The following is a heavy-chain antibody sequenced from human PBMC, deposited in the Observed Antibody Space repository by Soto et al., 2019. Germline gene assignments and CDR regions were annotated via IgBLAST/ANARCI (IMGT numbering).Heavy chain of an antibody. CDR1: GFSFSNYA. D-gene: IGHD6-19*01. CDR3: AKGGDIAVTN. V-gene: IGHV3-23*01. J-gene: IGHJ4*02. CDR2: ISGSGGST. Sequence: GGSLRLSCAASGFSFSNYAVSWVRQAPGKGLEWVSTISGSGGSTYYADSVKGRFTISRDNSKNTLYLQMNSLRAEDTAVYYCAKGGDIAVTNWGQGTLVTVSS.